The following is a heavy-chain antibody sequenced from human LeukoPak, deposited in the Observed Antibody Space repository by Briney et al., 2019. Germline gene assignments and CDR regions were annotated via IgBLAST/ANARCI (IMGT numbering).Heavy chain of an antibody. CDR1: GYTFTYYY. D-gene: IGHD3-16*01. CDR3: ARDRGSYDFDY. V-gene: IGHV1-46*01. Sequence: ASVKVSCKASGYTFTYYYMHWVRQAPGQGLEWMGIMNLSGGSTSYAQKFQGRVTMTRDTSTSIVYMELSSLRSEDTAVYYCARDRGSYDFDYWGQGTLVTVSS. CDR2: MNLSGGST. J-gene: IGHJ4*02.